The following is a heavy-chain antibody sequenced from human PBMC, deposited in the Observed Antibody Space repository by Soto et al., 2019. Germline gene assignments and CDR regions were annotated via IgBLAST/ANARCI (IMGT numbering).Heavy chain of an antibody. CDR2: VYNSESI. CDR1: GGSISSFF. D-gene: IGHD2-15*01. CDR3: ARADCIRACGHEAPFTSSFDY. J-gene: IGHJ4*02. V-gene: IGHV4-59*01. Sequence: PSETLSLTCTVSGGSISSFFWSWIRQPPGKGLEWIGYVYNSESINYNPSLKSRVTISIDTSKNQFSLKLNSVTSADTAVYYCARADCIRACGHEAPFTSSFDYWGQGPLVTVSS.